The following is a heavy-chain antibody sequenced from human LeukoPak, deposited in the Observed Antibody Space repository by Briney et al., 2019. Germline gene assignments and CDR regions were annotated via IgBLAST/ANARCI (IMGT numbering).Heavy chain of an antibody. CDR2: IIQDVSEH. J-gene: IGHJ6*03. D-gene: IGHD7-27*01. V-gene: IGHV3-7*01. CDR1: GFIFSSLW. Sequence: GGSLRLSCSASGFIFSSLWISWVRQAPEKGQEWVANIIQDVSEHYYVASLGGRFTISRDNANNFLSLRMSSRRGEDTAIYYCARAPQWGRYRDVWGKATTVTVSS. CDR3: ARAPQWGRYRDV.